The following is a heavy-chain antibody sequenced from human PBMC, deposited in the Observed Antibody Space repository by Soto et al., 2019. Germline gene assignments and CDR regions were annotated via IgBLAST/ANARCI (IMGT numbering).Heavy chain of an antibody. CDR2: IYYSGST. Sequence: PSETLSLTCTVSGGSISSSSYYWGWIRQPPGKGLEWIGGIYYSGSTYYNPSLKSRVTISVDTSKNQFSLKLSSVTAADTAVYYCARPSRPGYYGMDVWGQGTTVTVSS. V-gene: IGHV4-39*01. J-gene: IGHJ6*02. CDR1: GGSISSSSYY. CDR3: ARPSRPGYYGMDV.